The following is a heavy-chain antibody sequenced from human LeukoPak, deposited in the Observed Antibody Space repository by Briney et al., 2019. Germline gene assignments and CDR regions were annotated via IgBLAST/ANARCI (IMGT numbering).Heavy chain of an antibody. CDR2: ISYDGSNK. Sequence: GGSLRLSCAASGFTFSSYAMHWVRQAPGKGLEWVAVISYDGSNKYYADSVKGRFTISRDNSKNTLYLQMNSLRAEDTAVYYCAVGAAETDFLGEGFDYWGQGTLVTVSS. CDR1: GFTFSSYA. CDR3: AVGAAETDFLGEGFDY. D-gene: IGHD3-16*01. V-gene: IGHV3-30*04. J-gene: IGHJ4*02.